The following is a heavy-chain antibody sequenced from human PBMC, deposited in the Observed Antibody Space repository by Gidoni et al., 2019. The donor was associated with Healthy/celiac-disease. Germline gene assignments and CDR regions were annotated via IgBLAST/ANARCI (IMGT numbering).Heavy chain of an antibody. CDR1: GFTFSSYA. Sequence: EVQLLESGGGLVQPGGALSLSCAPSGFTFSSYAMSWVRQAPGKGLEWVSAISGSGGSTYYADSVKGRFTISRDNSKNTLYLQMNSLRAEDTAVYYCAKGGVMVRGVTDYWGQGTLVTVSS. CDR2: ISGSGGST. CDR3: AKGGVMVRGVTDY. V-gene: IGHV3-23*01. J-gene: IGHJ4*02. D-gene: IGHD3-10*01.